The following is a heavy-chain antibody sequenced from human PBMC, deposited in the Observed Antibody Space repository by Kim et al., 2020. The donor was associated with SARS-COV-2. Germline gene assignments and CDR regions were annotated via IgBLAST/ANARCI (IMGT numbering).Heavy chain of an antibody. V-gene: IGHV4-34*01. D-gene: IGHD2-15*01. CDR3: ARRSSNTPGCGRHYCDL. J-gene: IGHJ2*01. Sequence: SETLSLTCAAYGGSFSGYYWSWIRQPPGKGLEWIGEINHSGTTNYNPSLKSRVTISVDTSTNQFPLKLTSVTAADTAVYYCARRSSNTPGCGRHYCDL. CDR1: GGSFSGYY. CDR2: INHSGTT.